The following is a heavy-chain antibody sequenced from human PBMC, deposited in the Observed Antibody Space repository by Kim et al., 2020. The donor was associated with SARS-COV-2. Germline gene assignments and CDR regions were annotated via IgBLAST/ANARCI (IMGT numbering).Heavy chain of an antibody. J-gene: IGHJ4*02. V-gene: IGHV4-4*07. Sequence: YTPARKSRVTMSVDTSKNQFSLKLSSVTAADTAVYYWARGYSGSYYVFDYWGQGTLVTVSS. D-gene: IGHD1-26*01. CDR3: ARGYSGSYYVFDY.